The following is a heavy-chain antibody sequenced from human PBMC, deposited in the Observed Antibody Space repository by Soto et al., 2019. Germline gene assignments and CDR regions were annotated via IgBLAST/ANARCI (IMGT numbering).Heavy chain of an antibody. J-gene: IGHJ5*02. D-gene: IGHD6-6*01. CDR2: IIPIFGTA. CDR3: AREKEPWIAARCWFDP. V-gene: IGHV1-69*01. CDR1: GGTFSSYA. Sequence: QVQLVQSGAEVKKPGSSVKVSCKASGGTFSSYAISWVRQAPGQGLEWMGGIIPIFGTANYAQKFQGRVTITADVSTSTAYMELSSLRSEDTAVYYCAREKEPWIAARCWFDPWGQGTLVTVSS.